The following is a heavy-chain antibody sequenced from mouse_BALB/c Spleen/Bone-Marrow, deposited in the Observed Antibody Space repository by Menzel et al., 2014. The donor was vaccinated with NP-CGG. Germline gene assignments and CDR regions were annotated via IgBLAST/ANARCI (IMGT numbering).Heavy chain of an antibody. Sequence: VMLVESGPGLVAPSQSLSITCTVSGFSLXGYGVNWVRQPPGKGLEWLGMIWGDGRTDYNSALKSRLSISKDNSKSQVFLKMNSLQTDDTARYYCARHYGSNYYAMDYWGQGTSVTVSS. V-gene: IGHV2-6-7*01. CDR1: GFSLXGYG. J-gene: IGHJ4*01. CDR3: ARHYGSNYYAMDY. CDR2: IWGDGRT. D-gene: IGHD1-1*01.